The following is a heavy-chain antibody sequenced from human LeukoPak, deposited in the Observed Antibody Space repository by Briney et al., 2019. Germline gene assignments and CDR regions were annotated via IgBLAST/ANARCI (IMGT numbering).Heavy chain of an antibody. CDR3: AKDSFLRGTPWS. CDR2: ISGSGGST. V-gene: IGHV3-23*01. CDR1: GFTFSSYA. Sequence: GGSLRLSCAACGFTFSSYAMSWVRQAPGKGLEWVSAISGSGGSTYYADSVKGRFTISRDNSKNTLYLQMNSLRAEDTAVYYCAKDSFLRGTPWSWGQGNLVTVSS. D-gene: IGHD3-10*01. J-gene: IGHJ5*02.